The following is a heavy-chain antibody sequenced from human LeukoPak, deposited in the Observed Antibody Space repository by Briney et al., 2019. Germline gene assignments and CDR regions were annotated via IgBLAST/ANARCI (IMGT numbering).Heavy chain of an antibody. Sequence: PGGSLRLSCAASGLTVSSNYMNWVRQVPGKGLEWVSVIYSGGSTYYADSVKGRFTISRDNSKNTLFLQMNSLRAEDTAVYYCAREAVTRNYFDYWGQGTLVTVSS. D-gene: IGHD4-17*01. CDR1: GLTVSSNY. V-gene: IGHV3-53*01. CDR3: AREAVTRNYFDY. CDR2: IYSGGST. J-gene: IGHJ4*02.